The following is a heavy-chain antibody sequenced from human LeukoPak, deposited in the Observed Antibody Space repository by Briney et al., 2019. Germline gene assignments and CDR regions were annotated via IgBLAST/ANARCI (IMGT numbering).Heavy chain of an antibody. J-gene: IGHJ4*02. CDR2: ISWNSGSI. Sequence: GGSLRLSCAASGFTFDDYAMHWVRQAPGKGLEWVSGISWNSGSIGYADSVKGRFTISRDNAKNSLYLQMNSLRAEDTALYYCAAGGYDSSGSPGPFDYWGQGTLVTVSS. D-gene: IGHD3-22*01. CDR1: GFTFDDYA. CDR3: AAGGYDSSGSPGPFDY. V-gene: IGHV3-9*01.